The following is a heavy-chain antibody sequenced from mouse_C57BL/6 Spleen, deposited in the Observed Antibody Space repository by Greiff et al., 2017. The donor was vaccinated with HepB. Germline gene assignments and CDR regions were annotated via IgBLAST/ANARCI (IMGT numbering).Heavy chain of an antibody. CDR1: GYTFTNYW. J-gene: IGHJ4*01. V-gene: IGHV1-63*01. Sequence: QVQLQQSGAELVRPGTSVKMSCKASGYTFTNYWIGWAKQRPGHGLEWIGDIYPGGGYTNYNEKFKGKATLTADKSSSTAYMQFSSLTSEDSAIYYCARRDYTVSYAMDYWGQGTSVTVSS. CDR2: IYPGGGYT. D-gene: IGHD2-13*01. CDR3: ARRDYTVSYAMDY.